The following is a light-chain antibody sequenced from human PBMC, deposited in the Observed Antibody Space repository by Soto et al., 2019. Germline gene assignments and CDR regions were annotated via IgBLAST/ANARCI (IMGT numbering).Light chain of an antibody. J-gene: IGLJ1*01. CDR2: SNS. CDR1: TSNIGRST. V-gene: IGLV1-44*01. CDR3: ATWIDGVFV. Sequence: QSVLTQPPSASGTPGQRVTISCSGSTSNIGRSTVSWYQQFPGAAPKLLIYSNSQRPLGVPVRFSGSKSDTSASLAISGLQSEDEADYYCATWIDGVFVFGIGTKLTVL.